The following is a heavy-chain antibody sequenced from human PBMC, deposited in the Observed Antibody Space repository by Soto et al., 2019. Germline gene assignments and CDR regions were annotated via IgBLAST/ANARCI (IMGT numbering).Heavy chain of an antibody. Sequence: ASVKVSCKASGYTFTSYDINWVRQATGQGLEWMGWMNPNSGNTGYAQKFQGRVTMTRNTSISTAYMELSSLRSEDTAVYYCARGGHCSSTSCYALYYYYYYYMDVWGKGTTVTVSS. V-gene: IGHV1-8*01. D-gene: IGHD2-2*01. J-gene: IGHJ6*03. CDR3: ARGGHCSSTSCYALYYYYYYYMDV. CDR2: MNPNSGNT. CDR1: GYTFTSYD.